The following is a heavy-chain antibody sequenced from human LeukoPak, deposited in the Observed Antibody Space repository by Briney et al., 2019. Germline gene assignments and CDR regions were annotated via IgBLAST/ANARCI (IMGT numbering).Heavy chain of an antibody. CDR2: ISGSGGST. V-gene: IGHV3-23*01. D-gene: IGHD6-13*01. CDR1: GFTFSSYA. J-gene: IGHJ4*02. CDR3: AKDVSRGIAAAGTLFDY. Sequence: GGSLRLSCAASGFTFSSYAMSWVRQAPGKGLEWVSAISGSGGSTYYADSVKGRFTISRDNSKNTLYLQMNSLRAEDTAVYYCAKDVSRGIAAAGTLFDYWGQGTLVTVSS.